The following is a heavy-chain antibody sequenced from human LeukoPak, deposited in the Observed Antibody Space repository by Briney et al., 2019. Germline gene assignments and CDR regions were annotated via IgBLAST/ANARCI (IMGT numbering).Heavy chain of an antibody. J-gene: IGHJ4*02. Sequence: SGGSLRLSCAASGFTFDDYAMHWVRHAPGKGLEWVSGISWNSGSIGYADSVKGRFTISRDNAKNSLYLQMNSLRAEDTALYYCAKDEYSGSYYGPFDYWGQGTLVTVSS. CDR2: ISWNSGSI. CDR1: GFTFDDYA. D-gene: IGHD1-26*01. V-gene: IGHV3-9*01. CDR3: AKDEYSGSYYGPFDY.